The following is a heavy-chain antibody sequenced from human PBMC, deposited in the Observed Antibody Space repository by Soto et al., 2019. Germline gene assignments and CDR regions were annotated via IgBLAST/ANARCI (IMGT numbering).Heavy chain of an antibody. CDR2: IYYTEST. CDR3: ARAGARNYFWSGPLDY. J-gene: IGHJ4*02. CDR1: GDSISSYY. V-gene: IGHV4-59*01. D-gene: IGHD3-3*01. Sequence: SETLSLTCSVSGDSISSYYWNWIRQPPGKGLEWIGYIYYTESTNYNPSLKSRVTISADTSKNQCSLKLSSVTAADTAVYYCARAGARNYFWSGPLDYWGQGTLVTVSS.